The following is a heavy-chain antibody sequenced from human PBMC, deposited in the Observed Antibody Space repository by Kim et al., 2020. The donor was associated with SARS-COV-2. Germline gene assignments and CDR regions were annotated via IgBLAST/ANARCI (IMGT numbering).Heavy chain of an antibody. CDR1: EFTFSRYS. CDR3: AKDLSLGRPGGFDY. V-gene: IGHV3-21*04. Sequence: GGSLRLSCAASEFTFSRYSMNWVRQAPGKGLEWVSTISRNRDYIYYEDSVEGRFTISRDNAKNSLYLQMNSLRADVTAMYYCAKDLSLGRPGGFDYWGRGTLVTVSS. CDR2: ISRNRDYI. J-gene: IGHJ4*02. D-gene: IGHD3-10*01.